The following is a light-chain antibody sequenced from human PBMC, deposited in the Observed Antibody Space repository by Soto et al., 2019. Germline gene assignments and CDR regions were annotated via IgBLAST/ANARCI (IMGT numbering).Light chain of an antibody. CDR3: SSYAGSNHLV. CDR1: SSDVGAYNY. Sequence: QSALTQPPSASGSPGQSVSISCTGTSSDVGAYNYVSWYQQHPGKAPKLIIYEVNRRPSGVPDRFSGSKSGNTASLTVSGLQAEDEADYYCSSYAGSNHLVFGGGTKLTVL. J-gene: IGLJ2*01. V-gene: IGLV2-8*01. CDR2: EVN.